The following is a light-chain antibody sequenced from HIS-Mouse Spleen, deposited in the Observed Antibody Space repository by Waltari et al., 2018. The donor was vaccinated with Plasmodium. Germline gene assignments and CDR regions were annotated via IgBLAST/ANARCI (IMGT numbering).Light chain of an antibody. CDR2: EGS. CDR3: CSYAGSSTYV. V-gene: IGLV2-23*01. Sequence: QSALTQPASVSGSPGQSITISCTGTSSDVGSYNLVSWYQQHPGKAPKLMIYEGSKRPSGFSNRFSGSKSGNTASLTISGLQAEDEADYYCCSYAGSSTYVFRTGTKVTVL. J-gene: IGLJ1*01. CDR1: SSDVGSYNL.